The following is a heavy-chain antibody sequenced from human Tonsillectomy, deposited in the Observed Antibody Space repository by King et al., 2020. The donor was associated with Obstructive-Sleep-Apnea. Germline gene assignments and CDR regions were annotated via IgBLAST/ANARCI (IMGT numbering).Heavy chain of an antibody. CDR2: IYYSGST. CDR3: ARARSGSYPYFDY. J-gene: IGHJ4*02. D-gene: IGHD3-10*01. V-gene: IGHV4-31*03. Sequence: VQLQESDPGLVKPSQTLSLTCTVSGGSITIGDYYWNWIRQHPGKGLEWIGYIYYSGSTYNNPSLKSRVTISEDTSKNQFSLKLTSVTAADTAVYYCARARSGSYPYFDYWGQGTPVTVSS. CDR1: GGSITIGDYY.